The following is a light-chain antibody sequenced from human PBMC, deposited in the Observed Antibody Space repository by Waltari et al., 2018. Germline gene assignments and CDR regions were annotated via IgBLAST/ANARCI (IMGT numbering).Light chain of an antibody. CDR3: ATWDDGLRGWV. CDR1: TSNIGSNT. J-gene: IGLJ3*02. Sequence: QSVLTQPPSASETPGQMVTISCSGGTSNIGSNTVHWYQQFPGTAPKLHIYSNNRRPAGVPDRFSGSKSGTSASLAITGLQSEDEADYYGATWDDGLRGWVFGGGTKLSVL. CDR2: SNN. V-gene: IGLV1-44*01.